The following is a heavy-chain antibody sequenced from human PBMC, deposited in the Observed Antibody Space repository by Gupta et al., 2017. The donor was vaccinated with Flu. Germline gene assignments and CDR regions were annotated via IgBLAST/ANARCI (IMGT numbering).Heavy chain of an antibody. CDR2: ISPDGSRT. V-gene: IGHV3-74*01. Sequence: EVQVVESGGGLVQPGGSLRLSCAASGFTFSSFWMHWVRQPPGKGLVWVSRISPDGSRTNYADYVKGRVIISRDNDKNTVYLQRNRLGAEDTAVYYCAKDGPGREEAGNWGQGT. J-gene: IGHJ4*02. CDR3: AKDGPGREEAGN. D-gene: IGHD6-13*01. CDR1: GFTFSSFW.